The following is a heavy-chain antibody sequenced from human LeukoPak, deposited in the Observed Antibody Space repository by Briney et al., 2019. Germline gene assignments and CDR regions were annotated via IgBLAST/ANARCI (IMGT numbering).Heavy chain of an antibody. J-gene: IGHJ6*02. CDR1: GFTFSNYW. CDR2: INRDGSER. CDR3: ARRNAMDV. V-gene: IGHV3-7*03. Sequence: GGSLRLSCAASGFTFSNYWMTWVRQAPGKGLEWVANINRDGSERYYVDSVKGRFTISRDDAKGSLYLQMNSLRAEDTAVYYCARRNAMDVWGQGTTVIVFS.